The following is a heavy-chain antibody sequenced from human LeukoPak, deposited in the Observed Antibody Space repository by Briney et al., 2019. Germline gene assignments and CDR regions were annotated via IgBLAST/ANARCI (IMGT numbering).Heavy chain of an antibody. V-gene: IGHV1-2*02. CDR2: INPNSGDT. J-gene: IGHJ5*02. Sequence: GASVKVSCKASGYTFTGYYMHWVRQAPGQGLEWMGWINPNSGDTNYAQKFQGRVTMTRDTSMSTAFMDLSRLTSDDTAVYFCARGRSSMAALNWFDPWGQGTLVTVSS. D-gene: IGHD6-6*01. CDR1: GYTFTGYY. CDR3: ARGRSSMAALNWFDP.